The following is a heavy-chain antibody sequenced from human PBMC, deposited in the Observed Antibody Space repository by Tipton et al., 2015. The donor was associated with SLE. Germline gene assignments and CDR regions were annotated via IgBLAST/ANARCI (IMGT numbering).Heavy chain of an antibody. CDR3: ARPAGRYYGVDV. CDR2: IHSSGST. CDR1: GGPITNYY. V-gene: IGHV4-4*09. D-gene: IGHD2-2*01. J-gene: IGHJ6*02. Sequence: TLSLTCSVSGGPITNYYWMWIRQPPGKGLEWIGYIHSSGSTYYSSSLKSRVTISLDMSKDQISLRLNSVTAADSAVYYCARPAGRYYGVDVWGQGTSVIVSS.